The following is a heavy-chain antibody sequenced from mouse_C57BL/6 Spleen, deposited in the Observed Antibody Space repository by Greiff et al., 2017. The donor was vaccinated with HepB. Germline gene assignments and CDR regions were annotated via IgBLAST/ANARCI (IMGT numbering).Heavy chain of an antibody. CDR3: AREEGGYYFDY. CDR1: GYTFTSYG. D-gene: IGHD1-1*02. Sequence: VKLSCKASGYTFTSYGISWVKQRTGQGLEWIGEIYPRSGNTYYNEKFKGKATLTADKSSSTAYMELRSLTSEDSAVYFCAREEGGYYFDYWGQGTTLTVSS. V-gene: IGHV1-81*01. CDR2: IYPRSGNT. J-gene: IGHJ2*01.